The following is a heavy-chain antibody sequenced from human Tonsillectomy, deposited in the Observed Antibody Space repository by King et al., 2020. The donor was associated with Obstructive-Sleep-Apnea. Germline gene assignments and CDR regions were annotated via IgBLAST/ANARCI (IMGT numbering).Heavy chain of an antibody. J-gene: IGHJ4*02. V-gene: IGHV1-18*01. CDR1: GYKFSSYG. Sequence: QLVQSGTEVKKPGASVRVSCKASGYKFSSYGITWVRQAPGQGPEWMGWISGYHGHTKYAQKFQGRVTMTTDTSTSTGYLELRSLTSCHTAVHYCAREWGCTGGSCYHRTFDFWGQGTLVTVSS. CDR3: AREWGCTGGSCYHRTFDF. D-gene: IGHD2-15*01. CDR2: ISGYHGHT.